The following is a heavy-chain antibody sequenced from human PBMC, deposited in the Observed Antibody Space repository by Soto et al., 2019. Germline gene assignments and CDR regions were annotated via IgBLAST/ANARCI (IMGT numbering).Heavy chain of an antibody. Sequence: QVQLVQSGAEVKKPGSSVKVSCKASGGTFSSYTISWVRQAPGQGLEWMGRIIPILGIANYAQKFQGRVTITADKSTSTASMELSSLRSEDTAVYYCARDAPLGSFGYWGQGTLVPVSS. D-gene: IGHD3-10*01. V-gene: IGHV1-69*08. J-gene: IGHJ4*02. CDR3: ARDAPLGSFGY. CDR1: GGTFSSYT. CDR2: IIPILGIA.